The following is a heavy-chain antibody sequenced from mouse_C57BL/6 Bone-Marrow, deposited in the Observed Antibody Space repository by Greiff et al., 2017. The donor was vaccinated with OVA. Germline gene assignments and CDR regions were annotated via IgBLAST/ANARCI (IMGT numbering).Heavy chain of an antibody. V-gene: IGHV1-42*01. CDR3: AKSYSAMDY. D-gene: IGHD1-1*01. J-gene: IGHJ4*01. CDR2: INPSTGGT. Sequence: EVQLQQSGPELVKPGASVKISCKASGYSFTGYYMNWVKQSPEKSLEWIGEINPSTGGTTYNQKFKAKATLTVDKSSSTAYMQLKSLTSEDSAVYYCAKSYSAMDYWGQGTSGTVSS. CDR1: GYSFTGYY.